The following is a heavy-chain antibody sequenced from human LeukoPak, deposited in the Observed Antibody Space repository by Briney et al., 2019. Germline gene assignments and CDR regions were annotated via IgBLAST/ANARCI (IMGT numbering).Heavy chain of an antibody. CDR1: GFTFSSYE. CDR2: ISISGSNI. D-gene: IGHD6-13*01. J-gene: IGHJ4*02. V-gene: IGHV3-48*03. Sequence: PGXXLRLSCAASGFTFSSYEVKWVRQAQGKGLEWVSYISISGSNIYYADSVKGRFTISRDNAKNSLYMQMNSLRAADTAVYYCARVAYSSPWGYFDYWGQGTLVTVSS. CDR3: ARVAYSSPWGYFDY.